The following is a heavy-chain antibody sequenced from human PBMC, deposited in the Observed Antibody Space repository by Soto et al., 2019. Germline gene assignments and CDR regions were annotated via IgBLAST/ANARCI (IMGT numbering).Heavy chain of an antibody. CDR2: IYPDNSDT. CDR1: GDSFPGYW. J-gene: IGHJ4*02. Sequence: PGYSLKISCRASGDSFPGYWIGLVLHIPGEGLEWMGIIYPDNSDTRYSPSFQGQVTISADKSINTAYLQWSSLKASDTAMYYCARQAATVATVPLLYFDPWGQGTLVTVSS. V-gene: IGHV5-51*01. CDR3: ARQAATVATVPLLYFDP. D-gene: IGHD1-1*01.